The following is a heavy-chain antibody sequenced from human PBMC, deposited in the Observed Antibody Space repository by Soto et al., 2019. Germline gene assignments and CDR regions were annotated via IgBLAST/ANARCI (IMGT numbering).Heavy chain of an antibody. CDR3: ARVRVPAAPVDY. V-gene: IGHV3-23*01. D-gene: IGHD2-2*01. CDR1: GFTFSSYA. CDR2: ISGNGDAT. J-gene: IGHJ4*02. Sequence: GGSLRLSCTASGFTFSSYAMTWVRQAPGKGLEWVSIISGNGDATDYADSVKGRFTISRDNSKNMLYLEMNSLRAEDTAVYYCARVRVPAAPVDYWGQGTRVTVSS.